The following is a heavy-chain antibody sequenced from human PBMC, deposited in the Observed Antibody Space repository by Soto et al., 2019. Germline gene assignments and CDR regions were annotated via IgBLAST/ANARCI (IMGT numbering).Heavy chain of an antibody. J-gene: IGHJ4*02. CDR2: IKSISDGGTT. CDR1: GFTFNHYW. Sequence: EGCLGRSCSTSGFTFNHYWKNSVRQAPGKRLEWDGRIKSISDGGTTEYAAPVKGRFTISRDDSKNTLYLQMNSLKHEVTAMYYCTTNFKTGEEIDSWGKGTLFIVSP. D-gene: IGHD4-17*01. V-gene: IGHV3-15*07. CDR3: TTNFKTGEEIDS.